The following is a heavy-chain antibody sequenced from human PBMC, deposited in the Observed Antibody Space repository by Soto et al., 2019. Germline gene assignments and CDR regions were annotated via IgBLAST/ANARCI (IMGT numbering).Heavy chain of an antibody. Sequence: SETLSLTCTVSGASISSYYWSWIRQPPGKGLEWIGYIYYSGSTNYNPSLKSRVTMSLDISKSQFSLRLTSVTAADTAVYFCARYNAASGTYYFDYWGRGALVTVSS. CDR1: GASISSYY. CDR3: ARYNAASGTYYFDY. V-gene: IGHV4-59*12. CDR2: IYYSGST. J-gene: IGHJ4*02. D-gene: IGHD6-13*01.